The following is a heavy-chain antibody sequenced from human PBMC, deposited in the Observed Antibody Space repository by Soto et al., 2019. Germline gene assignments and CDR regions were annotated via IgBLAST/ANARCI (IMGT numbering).Heavy chain of an antibody. CDR3: ARAGRRYDYVWGSYLEDAFDI. J-gene: IGHJ3*02. CDR1: GDSISSYS. CDR2: IHYNGNT. Sequence: SETLSLTCTVSGDSISSYSWSWIRQPPGKGLEWIGNIHYNGNTKYSPSLESRVTMSVDTSKNLFSLKLISVTTADTAVYYCARAGRRYDYVWGSYLEDAFDIWGQGTMVT. V-gene: IGHV4-59*01. D-gene: IGHD3-16*01.